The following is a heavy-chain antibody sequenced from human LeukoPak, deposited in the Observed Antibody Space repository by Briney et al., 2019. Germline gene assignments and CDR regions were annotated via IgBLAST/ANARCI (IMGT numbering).Heavy chain of an antibody. J-gene: IGHJ4*02. Sequence: PSETLSLTCTVSGGSISSSSYFWGWIRQPPGKGLEWIGTFYYSGSTYYNPSLKSRVTISVDTSNNQFSLKLSSVTAADTAVYYCARGGRIVGATPVLDYWGQGTLVTVSS. V-gene: IGHV4-39*01. CDR2: FYYSGST. CDR3: ARGGRIVGATPVLDY. D-gene: IGHD1-26*01. CDR1: GGSISSSSYF.